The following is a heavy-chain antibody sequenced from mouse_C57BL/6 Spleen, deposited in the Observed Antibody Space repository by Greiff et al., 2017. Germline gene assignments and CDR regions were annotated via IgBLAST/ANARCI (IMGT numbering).Heavy chain of an antibody. D-gene: IGHD2-4*01. J-gene: IGHJ4*01. CDR3: TREGYDYFYYAMDY. V-gene: IGHV1-5*01. Sequence: EVQLVESGTVLARPGASVKMSCKTSGYTFTSYWMHWVKQRPGQGLEWVGAIYPGNSDTSYHQKFKGKAKLTAVTSASTAYMELSSLTNEDSAVYYCTREGYDYFYYAMDYWGQGTSVTVAS. CDR1: GYTFTSYW. CDR2: IYPGNSDT.